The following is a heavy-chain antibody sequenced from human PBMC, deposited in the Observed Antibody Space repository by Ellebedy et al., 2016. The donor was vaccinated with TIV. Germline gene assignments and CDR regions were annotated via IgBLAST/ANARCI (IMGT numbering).Heavy chain of an antibody. J-gene: IGHJ4*02. V-gene: IGHV4-59*08. CDR3: ARAAQPNCSGGSCYRIDY. CDR2: IYHNGNT. CDR1: GGSISSYY. Sequence: MPSETLSLTCTVSGGSISSYYWTWIRQPPGKGLEWIGYIYHNGNTNYNPSLKSRVTISVDTSKNQFSLKLSSVTAADTAVYYCARAAQPNCSGGSCYRIDYWGQGTLVTVSS. D-gene: IGHD2-15*01.